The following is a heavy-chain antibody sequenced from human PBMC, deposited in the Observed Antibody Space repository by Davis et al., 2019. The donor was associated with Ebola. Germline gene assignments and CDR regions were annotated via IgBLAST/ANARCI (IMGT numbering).Heavy chain of an antibody. CDR1: GYTFTSYD. CDR3: ARKRYCSSTSCYGRRNWFDP. J-gene: IGHJ5*02. CDR2: MNPNSGNT. Sequence: ASVKVSCKASGYTFTSYDINWVRQATGQGLEWMGWMNPNSGNTGYAQKFQGRVTMTRNTSISTAYMELSSLRSEDTAVYYCARKRYCSSTSCYGRRNWFDPWGQGTLVTVSS. D-gene: IGHD2-2*01. V-gene: IGHV1-8*01.